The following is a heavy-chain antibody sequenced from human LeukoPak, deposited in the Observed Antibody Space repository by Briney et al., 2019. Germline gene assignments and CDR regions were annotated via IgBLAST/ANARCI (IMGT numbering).Heavy chain of an antibody. V-gene: IGHV1-69*06. Sequence: SVKVFCKASGDTFSSYAISWVRQAPGQGLEWMGGIIPIFGTANYAQKFQGRVTITADKSTSTAYMELSSLRSEDTAVYYCARDRRVGATEFDYWGQGTLVTVSS. CDR2: IIPIFGTA. CDR1: GDTFSSYA. D-gene: IGHD1-26*01. CDR3: ARDRRVGATEFDY. J-gene: IGHJ4*02.